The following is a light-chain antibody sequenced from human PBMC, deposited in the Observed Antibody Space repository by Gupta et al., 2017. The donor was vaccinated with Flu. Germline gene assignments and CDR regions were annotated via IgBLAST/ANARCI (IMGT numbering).Light chain of an antibody. CDR1: SSDVAAYNY. CDR3: SSYTSSGTLI. J-gene: IGLJ2*01. Sequence: SITVSCTGTSSDVAAYNYVSWYQHHPDKAPKLIIYDVTNRPSGVSNRFSGSKSGNTASLTISGLQAEDEADFYCSSYTSSGTLIFGGGTKVTVL. V-gene: IGLV2-14*03. CDR2: DVT.